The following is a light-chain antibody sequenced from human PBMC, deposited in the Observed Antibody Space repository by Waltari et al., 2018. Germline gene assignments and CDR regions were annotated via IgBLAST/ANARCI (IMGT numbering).Light chain of an antibody. CDR2: RSD. J-gene: IGLJ3*02. CDR3: AAWDDSLNGHWV. CDR1: SSNIGSNL. Sequence: QSVLTQPPSASGTPGQRVTTPCSGSSSNIGSNLVNWYQQVPGKAPKLLIYRSDQRPSGVPDRFSGSKSGSSASLAISGLQAEDEADYYCAAWDDSLNGHWVFGGGTKVTVL. V-gene: IGLV1-44*01.